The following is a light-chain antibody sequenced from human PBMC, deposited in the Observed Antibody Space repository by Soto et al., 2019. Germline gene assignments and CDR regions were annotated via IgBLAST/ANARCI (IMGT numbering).Light chain of an antibody. CDR2: DAS. CDR1: QSVSSY. J-gene: IGKJ1*01. CDR3: QQRSNWPPWT. Sequence: EIVLTQSPATLSLSPGERATLSCRASQSVSSYLAWYQQKPGQAPRLLIYDASTMATGIPARFSGSGSGTDFTITISRLEPEDFAVYYCQQRSNWPPWTFGQGTKVEIK. V-gene: IGKV3-11*01.